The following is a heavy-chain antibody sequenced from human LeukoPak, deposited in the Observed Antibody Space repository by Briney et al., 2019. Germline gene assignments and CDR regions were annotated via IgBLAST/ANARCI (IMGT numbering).Heavy chain of an antibody. CDR3: ARVNGDYDAFDI. Sequence: GGSLRLSCAASGFPFSSYWMSWVRQAPGKGLEWVANIKQDGSEKYYVDSVKGRFTISRDNAKDSLYLQMNSLRAEDTAVYYCARVNGDYDAFDIWGQGTMVTVSS. CDR2: IKQDGSEK. D-gene: IGHD4-17*01. V-gene: IGHV3-7*01. CDR1: GFPFSSYW. J-gene: IGHJ3*02.